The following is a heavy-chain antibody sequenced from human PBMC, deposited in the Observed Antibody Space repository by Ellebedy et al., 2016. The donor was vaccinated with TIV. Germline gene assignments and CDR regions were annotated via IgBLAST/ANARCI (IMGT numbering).Heavy chain of an antibody. J-gene: IGHJ4*02. CDR3: ASGLYSSGYYYPTPFDY. V-gene: IGHV3-23*01. CDR1: GFTFSSYA. D-gene: IGHD3-22*01. CDR2: ISGSGGST. Sequence: GGSLRLSCAASGFTFSSYAMSWVRQAPGKGLEWVSAISGSGGSTYYADSVKGRFTISRDNAKNSLYLQMNSLRAEDTAVYYCASGLYSSGYYYPTPFDYWGQGTLVTVSS.